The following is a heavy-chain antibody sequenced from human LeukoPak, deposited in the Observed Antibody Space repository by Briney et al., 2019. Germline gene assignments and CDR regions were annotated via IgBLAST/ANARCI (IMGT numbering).Heavy chain of an antibody. Sequence: GGSLRLSCAASGFAFSAYWMHWVRQAPGKGLEWVSRINEDATTITYADSVKGRFITSRDNSKKSLYLQMNSLGAEDTAVYYCVRDLILVWTPGDDFDFWGQGTLVIVSS. V-gene: IGHV3-74*01. CDR1: GFAFSAYW. CDR3: VRDLILVWTPGDDFDF. D-gene: IGHD3-16*01. CDR2: INEDATTI. J-gene: IGHJ4*02.